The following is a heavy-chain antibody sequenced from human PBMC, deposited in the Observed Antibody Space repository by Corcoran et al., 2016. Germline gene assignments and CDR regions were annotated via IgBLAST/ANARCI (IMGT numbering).Heavy chain of an antibody. CDR2: IYYSGST. J-gene: IGHJ6*02. CDR3: ARGTGGSYAWVDV. CDR1: GGSVSSGSYY. Sequence: QVQLQESGPGLVKPSETLSLTCTVSGGSVSSGSYYWSWIRQPPGKGLEWIGYIYYSGSTNYNPSPTSRVTISVDTSKNQFSLKLSSVTAADTAGYYCARGTGGSYAWVDVWGQGTTVTVSS. V-gene: IGHV4-61*01. D-gene: IGHD1-26*01.